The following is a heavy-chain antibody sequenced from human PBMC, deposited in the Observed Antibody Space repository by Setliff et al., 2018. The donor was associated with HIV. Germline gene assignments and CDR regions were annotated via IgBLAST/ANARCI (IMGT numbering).Heavy chain of an antibody. J-gene: IGHJ5*02. CDR1: GESFSDDY. D-gene: IGHD1-26*01. CDR3: ARYRSKLDWFDP. V-gene: IGHV4-34*01. CDR2: VHYSGAA. Sequence: PSETLSLTCAVYGESFSDDYWSWIRQPPGKGLEWIGIVHYSGAAYYNPSPKSRVTISVDTSQNQFSLKLRSVTAADTAVYYCARYRSKLDWFDPWGQGTLVTVSS.